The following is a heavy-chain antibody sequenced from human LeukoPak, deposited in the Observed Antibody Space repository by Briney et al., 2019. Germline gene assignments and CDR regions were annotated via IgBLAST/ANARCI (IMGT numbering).Heavy chain of an antibody. Sequence: PSEALSLTCTVSGGSISSSSYYWGWIRQPPGKGLEWIGSIYYSGSTYYNPSLKSRVTISVDTSKNQFSLKLSSVTAADTAVYYCARRYPNYWYFDLWGRGTLVTVSS. CDR2: IYYSGST. CDR1: GGSISSSSYY. V-gene: IGHV4-39*01. J-gene: IGHJ2*01. D-gene: IGHD2-2*02. CDR3: ARRYPNYWYFDL.